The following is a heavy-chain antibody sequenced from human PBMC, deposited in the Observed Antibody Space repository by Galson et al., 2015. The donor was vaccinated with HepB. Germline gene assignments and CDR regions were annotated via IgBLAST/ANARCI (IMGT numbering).Heavy chain of an antibody. D-gene: IGHD5-24*01. J-gene: IGHJ4*02. V-gene: IGHV3-7*01. CDR1: GFTFHNYW. Sequence: SLRLSCAASGFTFHNYWMNWVRHTPGKGLEWVASMKQDGGEKHYLDSVRGRFTISGDAATNSLLLQMNSLRAEDTAVYYCARGDGYSFDYWAQGTLVTVSS. CDR3: ARGDGYSFDY. CDR2: MKQDGGEK.